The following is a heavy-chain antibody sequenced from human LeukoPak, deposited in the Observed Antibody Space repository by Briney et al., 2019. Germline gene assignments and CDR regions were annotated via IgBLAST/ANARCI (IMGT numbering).Heavy chain of an antibody. CDR3: ARDSSWY. Sequence: ASVKVSCKASGYTFTGYYIHWVRQAPGQGLEWMGWIYPYSGDTNYAQNFQGRVTMTRDTSISTAYMELSSLKSDDTAVYYCARDSSWYWGQGTLVTVSS. V-gene: IGHV1-2*02. CDR1: GYTFTGYY. CDR2: IYPYSGDT. J-gene: IGHJ4*02.